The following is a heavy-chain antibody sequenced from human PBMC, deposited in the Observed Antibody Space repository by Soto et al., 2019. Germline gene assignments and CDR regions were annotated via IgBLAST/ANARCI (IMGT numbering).Heavy chain of an antibody. D-gene: IGHD6-19*01. J-gene: IGHJ4*02. CDR3: ARAHSTGWHYFDY. CDR2: ISSSSYI. V-gene: IGHV3-21*01. Sequence: GGSLRLSCAASGFTFSSYSMNWVRQAPGKGLEWVSSISSSSYIYYADSVKGRFTISRDNAKNSLYLQMNSLRAEDTAVYYCARAHSTGWHYFDYWGPGTLVTVSS. CDR1: GFTFSSYS.